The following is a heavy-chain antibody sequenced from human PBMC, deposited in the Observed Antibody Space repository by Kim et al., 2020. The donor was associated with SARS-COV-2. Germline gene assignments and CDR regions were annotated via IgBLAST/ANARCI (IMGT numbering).Heavy chain of an antibody. D-gene: IGHD3-16*01. V-gene: IGHV3-23*01. CDR2: ISVSGDST. CDR1: GFTFSSCG. CDR3: ANDSPLQTF. J-gene: IGHJ4*02. Sequence: GGSLRLSCAASGFTFSSCGMSWVRQAPGKGLEWVSAISVSGDSTYYTDSVKGRYTIDKDNSKSTLYLHMSSLRAEDTAVYYCANDSPLQTFWGQGTLVTVSS.